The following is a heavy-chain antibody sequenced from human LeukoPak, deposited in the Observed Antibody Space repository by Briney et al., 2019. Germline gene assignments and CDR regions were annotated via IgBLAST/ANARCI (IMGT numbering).Heavy chain of an antibody. D-gene: IGHD3-10*01. CDR1: GGSFSGYY. J-gene: IGHJ4*02. V-gene: IGHV4-34*01. CDR2: INHSGST. CDR3: ARGRTVRGGRTALSDC. Sequence: SETLSLTCAVYGGSFSGYYWSWIRQPPGKGLEWIGEINHSGSTNYNPSLKSRVTISVDTSKNQFSLKLSSVTAADTAVYYCARGRTVRGGRTALSDCWGQGTLVTVSS.